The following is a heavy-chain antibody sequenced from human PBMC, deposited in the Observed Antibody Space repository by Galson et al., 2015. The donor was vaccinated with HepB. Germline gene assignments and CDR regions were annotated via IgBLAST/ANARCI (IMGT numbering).Heavy chain of an antibody. D-gene: IGHD4-23*01. CDR3: TTEVRWNFQFHY. V-gene: IGHV3-15*01. CDR2: IKSKSDGETT. CDR1: GFTFSNTW. Sequence: SLRLSCAASGFTFSNTWMSWVRQAPGKGLEWLGRIKSKSDGETTDYAAAVQGRFTISRDDSKNTLFLQMNSLKTEDTAVYYCTTEVRWNFQFHYWGLGTLVTVSS. J-gene: IGHJ4*02.